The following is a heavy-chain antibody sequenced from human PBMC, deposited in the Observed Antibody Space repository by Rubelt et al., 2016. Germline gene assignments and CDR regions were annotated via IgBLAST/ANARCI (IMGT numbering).Heavy chain of an antibody. J-gene: IGHJ4*02. CDR2: IIPILGIA. D-gene: IGHD2-15*01. V-gene: IGHV1-69*04. CDR3: AREYCSGGSCYSTPPSAFDY. Sequence: QVQLVQSGAEVRKPGSSVKVSCKASGGTFSTYDISWVRQAPGQGLEWMGRIIPILGIANYAQKFQGRVTITADKSTSTAYMELSSLRSEDTAVYYCAREYCSGGSCYSTPPSAFDYWGQGTLVTVSS. CDR1: GGTFSTYD.